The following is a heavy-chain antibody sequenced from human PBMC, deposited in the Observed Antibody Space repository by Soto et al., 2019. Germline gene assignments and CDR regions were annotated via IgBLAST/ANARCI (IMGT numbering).Heavy chain of an antibody. CDR2: IDPRDSQT. D-gene: IGHD1-26*01. Sequence: PGESLKISCTGFGYTFTTFCISWVLQMPGKGLEWMGRIDPRDSQTNYSPSFQGHVTISVDKSISTAYLQWDSLKASDTAMYYCARLFCSTDTCDSWFDPWGQGTLVTV. J-gene: IGHJ5*02. CDR1: GYTFTTFC. V-gene: IGHV5-10-1*01. CDR3: ARLFCSTDTCDSWFDP.